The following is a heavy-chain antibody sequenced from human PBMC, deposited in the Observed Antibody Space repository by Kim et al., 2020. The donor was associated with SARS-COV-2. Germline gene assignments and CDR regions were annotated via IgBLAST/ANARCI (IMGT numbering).Heavy chain of an antibody. Sequence: DSVKGRFTNSRDNSKNTLYLQMNSLRAEDTAVYYCAKEYYYGSGSYYLGYWGQGTLVTVSS. V-gene: IGHV3-23*01. D-gene: IGHD3-10*01. J-gene: IGHJ4*02. CDR3: AKEYYYGSGSYYLGY.